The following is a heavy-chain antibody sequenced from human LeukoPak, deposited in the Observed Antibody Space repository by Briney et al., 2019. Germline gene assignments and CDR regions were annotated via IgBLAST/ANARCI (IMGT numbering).Heavy chain of an antibody. CDR2: INPNSGGT. CDR3: ARGLNDFGVVRGY. Sequence: GASVKVSCKASGYTFTGYYMHWVRQAPGQGLEWMGRINPNSGGTNYAQKFQGRVTMTRDTSISTAYMELSRLRSEDTAVYYCARGLNDFGVVRGYWGQGTLVTVSS. CDR1: GYTFTGYY. J-gene: IGHJ4*02. V-gene: IGHV1-2*06. D-gene: IGHD3-3*01.